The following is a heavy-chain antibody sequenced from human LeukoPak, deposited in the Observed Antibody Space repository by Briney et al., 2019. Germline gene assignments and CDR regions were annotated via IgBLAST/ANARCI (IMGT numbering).Heavy chain of an antibody. V-gene: IGHV4-38-2*02. CDR1: GYSISSGYF. CDR3: ASNYYYGSGSPSR. Sequence: PSETLSLTCTVSGYSISSGYFWGWIRQPPGKGLEWIGSIYYTGSTYYNPSLKSRVTISVDTSKNQFSLKLSSVTAADTAVYYCASNYYYGSGSPSRWGQGTLVTVSS. J-gene: IGHJ4*02. D-gene: IGHD3-10*01. CDR2: IYYTGST.